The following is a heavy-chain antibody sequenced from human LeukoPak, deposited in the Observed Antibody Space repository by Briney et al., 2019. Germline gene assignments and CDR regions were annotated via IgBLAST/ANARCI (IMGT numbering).Heavy chain of an antibody. V-gene: IGHV5-51*01. J-gene: IGHJ4*02. CDR2: IYPGDSDT. Sequence: GESLKISCKGSGNSFSNYWIGWVRQLPGRGLEWMGIIYPGDSDTRYSPSFQGQVTISADKSISTAYLQWSSLKASDTAMYYCARQVALYCSGGSCYPFDYWGQGTLVTVSS. CDR3: ARQVALYCSGGSCYPFDY. D-gene: IGHD2-15*01. CDR1: GNSFSNYW.